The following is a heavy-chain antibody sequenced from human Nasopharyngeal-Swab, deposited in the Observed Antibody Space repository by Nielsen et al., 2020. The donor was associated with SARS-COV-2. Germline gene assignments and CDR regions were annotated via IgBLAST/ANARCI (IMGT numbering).Heavy chain of an antibody. CDR2: ISHSGST. CDR3: ARQVGYCTNGVCPTYYYYYGMDV. D-gene: IGHD2-8*01. J-gene: IGHJ6*02. V-gene: IGHV4-59*08. CDR1: SDSISPYF. Sequence: SETLSLTCTVSSDSISPYFWNWIRQPPGMGLEWIGYISHSGSTNYTPSLKSRVTISIDTSKKQLSLKLRSVTAADTAVYYCARQVGYCTNGVCPTYYYYYGMDVWGQGTTVTVSS.